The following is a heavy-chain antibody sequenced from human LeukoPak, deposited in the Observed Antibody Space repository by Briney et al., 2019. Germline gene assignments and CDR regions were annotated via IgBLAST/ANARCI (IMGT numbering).Heavy chain of an antibody. CDR3: AKGRAVEVVAAFNY. D-gene: IGHD2-15*01. Sequence: GGSLRLSCAASGFTLRSYAMSWVRQAPGKGLEWVSIISYSGGSTYYADSVKGRFTISRDISKNTLYLQMNSLRAEDTAVYYCAKGRAVEVVAAFNYWGQGTVVTVSS. V-gene: IGHV3-23*01. J-gene: IGHJ4*02. CDR2: ISYSGGST. CDR1: GFTLRSYA.